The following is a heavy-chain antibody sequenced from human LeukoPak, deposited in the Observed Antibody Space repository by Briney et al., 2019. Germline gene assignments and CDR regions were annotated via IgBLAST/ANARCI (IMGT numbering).Heavy chain of an antibody. CDR3: AKDLSCLD. CDR2: ISGSGGST. D-gene: IGHD2/OR15-2a*01. Sequence: GGALRLSCAASGVTFSNIAMSWGRQAPGKGVEWGSGISGSGGSTYYAESVKGGVTISRDNSKNTLYVQMNSLRAEDTAVYYCAKDLSCLDWGQGTLVSVSS. V-gene: IGHV3-23*01. CDR1: GVTFSNIA. J-gene: IGHJ4*02.